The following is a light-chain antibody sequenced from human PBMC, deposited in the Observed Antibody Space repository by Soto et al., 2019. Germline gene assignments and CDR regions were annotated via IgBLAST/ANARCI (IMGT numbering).Light chain of an antibody. V-gene: IGLV2-14*01. Sequence: QSALTQPASVSGSPGQSITISCTGTSSDVGGYNYVSWYQQHPGKAPKLMIYDVSIRPSGVSNRFSGSKSGNTASLTISGLQAEDEADYYCSSYTSSSAPYVFGTVTKLTVL. CDR1: SSDVGGYNY. CDR3: SSYTSSSAPYV. J-gene: IGLJ1*01. CDR2: DVS.